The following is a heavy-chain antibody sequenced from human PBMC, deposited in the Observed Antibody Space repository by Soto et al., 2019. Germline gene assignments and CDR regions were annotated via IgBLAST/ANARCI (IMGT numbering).Heavy chain of an antibody. J-gene: IGHJ6*02. CDR3: ARDLWGYCGADCYPLDV. CDR2: MYNTGST. V-gene: IGHV4-59*01. D-gene: IGHD2-21*02. CDR1: GGSISSYY. Sequence: SETLCLTCTVSGGSISSYYWSWILQLPGKGLEWIGYMYNTGSTIYNPSLKSRVTISVDTSKSQFSLKLNSVTAADTAVYYCARDLWGYCGADCYPLDVWGQGTTVTVSS.